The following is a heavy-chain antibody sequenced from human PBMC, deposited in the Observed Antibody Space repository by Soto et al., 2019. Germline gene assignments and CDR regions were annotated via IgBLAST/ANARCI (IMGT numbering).Heavy chain of an antibody. Sequence: QITLKESGPTLVKPTQTLTLTCTFSGLSLSTSGVGVGWIRQPPGKALEWLALIYWDDDKRYSPSLKSRLTITKDTYKNQVVHTMTNMDPVDTATYYCAHTRIQLWLRWFDYWGQGTLVTVSS. J-gene: IGHJ4*02. CDR1: GLSLSTSGVG. CDR3: AHTRIQLWLRWFDY. CDR2: IYWDDDK. V-gene: IGHV2-5*02. D-gene: IGHD5-18*01.